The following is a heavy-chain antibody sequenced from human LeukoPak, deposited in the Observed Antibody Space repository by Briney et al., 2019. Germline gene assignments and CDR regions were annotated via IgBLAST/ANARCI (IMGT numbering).Heavy chain of an antibody. CDR3: ATSGGWGIYFDY. V-gene: IGHV3-30*04. J-gene: IGHJ4*02. Sequence: PGGSLRLSCAASGFTFSSYVMHWVRQAPGKGLEWVAIISYDGSNEYYADSVKGRFTISRDNSKNTLYLQMNSLRAADTAVYYCATSGGWGIYFDYWGQGTLVTVSS. D-gene: IGHD6-19*01. CDR2: ISYDGSNE. CDR1: GFTFSSYV.